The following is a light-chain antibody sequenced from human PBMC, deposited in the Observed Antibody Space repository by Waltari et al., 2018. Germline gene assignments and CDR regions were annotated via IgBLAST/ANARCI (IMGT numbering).Light chain of an antibody. CDR1: SSNIGANYD. Sequence: QSVLTQPPSVSGAPGQRVTISCTGSSSNIGANYDVHWYQQVPGTAPNLLIYGNRTRPSGVPSRFAASKSGTSASLAITGLQADDEADYYCQSYDSSLSRYVFGSGTEVTVL. V-gene: IGLV1-40*01. CDR2: GNR. CDR3: QSYDSSLSRYV. J-gene: IGLJ1*01.